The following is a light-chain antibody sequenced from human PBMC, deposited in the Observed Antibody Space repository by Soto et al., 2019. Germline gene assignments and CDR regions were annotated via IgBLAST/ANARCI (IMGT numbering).Light chain of an antibody. Sequence: QSVLTQPASVSGSPGQSIAISCTGSSSDVGFYNYISWYQQHPGKVPKLIIYEVTNRPSGVSNRFSGPKSGNAASLTISGLQAEDEADYYCCSYTTSSTRVFGTGTKGTVL. CDR2: EVT. V-gene: IGLV2-14*01. J-gene: IGLJ1*01. CDR3: CSYTTSSTRV. CDR1: SSDVGFYNY.